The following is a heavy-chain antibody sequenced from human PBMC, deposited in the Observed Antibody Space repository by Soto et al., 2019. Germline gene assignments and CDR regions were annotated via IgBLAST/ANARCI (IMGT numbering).Heavy chain of an antibody. J-gene: IGHJ4*02. V-gene: IGHV1-18*01. CDR2: ISAYNGNT. CDR3: AKEEKHLGYYLDY. D-gene: IGHD1-26*01. CDR1: GYTFTSYG. Sequence: ASVTVSCQASGYTFTSYGISWVRQAPGQGLEWMGWISAYNGNTNYAQKLQGRVTMTTDTSTSTAYMELRSLRSDDTAVYYCAKEEKHLGYYLDYWGQGTLVTVSS.